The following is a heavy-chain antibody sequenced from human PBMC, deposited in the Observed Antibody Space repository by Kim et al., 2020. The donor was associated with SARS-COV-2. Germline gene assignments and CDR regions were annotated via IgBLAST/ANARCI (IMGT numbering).Heavy chain of an antibody. CDR1: GFTVSSNY. J-gene: IGHJ6*02. CDR3: ARAWGFYYYYGMDV. Sequence: GGSLRLSCAASGFTVSSNYMSWVRQAPGKGLEWVSVIYSGGSTYYADSVKGRFTISRDNSKNTLYLQMNSLRAEDTAVYYCARAWGFYYYYGMDVWGQGTTVTVSS. CDR2: IYSGGST. D-gene: IGHD3-16*01. V-gene: IGHV3-53*01.